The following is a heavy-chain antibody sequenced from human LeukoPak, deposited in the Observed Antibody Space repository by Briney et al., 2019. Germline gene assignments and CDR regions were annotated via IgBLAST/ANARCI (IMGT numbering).Heavy chain of an antibody. J-gene: IGHJ4*02. Sequence: GGSLRLSCAASGFTVSSNYMSWVRQAPGKGLEWVSAISGSGGSTYYADSVKGRFTISRDNSKNTLYLHMHGLRADDTALYYCAKDLHGAFDYWGQGILVTVSS. CDR1: GFTVSSNY. D-gene: IGHD3-10*01. V-gene: IGHV3-23*01. CDR2: ISGSGGST. CDR3: AKDLHGAFDY.